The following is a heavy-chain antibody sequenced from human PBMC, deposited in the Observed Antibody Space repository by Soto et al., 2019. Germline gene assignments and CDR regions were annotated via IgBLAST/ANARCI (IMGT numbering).Heavy chain of an antibody. CDR2: IYPGDSDT. CDR3: ARQGYSSGWYPTGYYYYGMDV. CDR1: GYSFTSYW. J-gene: IGHJ6*02. Sequence: PGESLKISCKGSGYSFTSYWIGWVRQMPGKGLEWMGIIYPGDSDTRYSPSFQGQVTISADKSIGTAYLQWSSLKASDTAMYYCARQGYSSGWYPTGYYYYGMDVWGQGTTVTSP. D-gene: IGHD6-19*01. V-gene: IGHV5-51*01.